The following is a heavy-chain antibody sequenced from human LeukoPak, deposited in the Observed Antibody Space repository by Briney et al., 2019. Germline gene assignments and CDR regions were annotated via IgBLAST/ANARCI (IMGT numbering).Heavy chain of an antibody. D-gene: IGHD2-2*01. J-gene: IGHJ4*02. Sequence: GGSLRLSCAASGFTFSSYAMSWVRQGPGKGLEWVSAISGSGGSTYYADSVKGRFTISRDNSKNTLYLQMNSLRAEDTAVYYCAKDSWDIVVVPDVMVDYWGQGTLVTVSS. V-gene: IGHV3-23*01. CDR1: GFTFSSYA. CDR3: AKDSWDIVVVPDVMVDY. CDR2: ISGSGGST.